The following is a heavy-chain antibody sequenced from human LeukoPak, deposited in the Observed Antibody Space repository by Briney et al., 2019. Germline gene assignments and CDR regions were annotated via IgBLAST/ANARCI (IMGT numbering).Heavy chain of an antibody. Sequence: SVKVSCKASGGTFSSYAISWVRQAPGQGLEWMGRIIPIFGTANYAQKFQGRVTITTDESTSPAYLEPGRLRSEGKAGDYCAGCTYYDFWSGYLRYWGQGTLVTVSS. V-gene: IGHV1-69*05. CDR3: AGCTYYDFWSGYLRY. J-gene: IGHJ4*02. CDR1: GGTFSSYA. CDR2: IIPIFGTA. D-gene: IGHD3-3*01.